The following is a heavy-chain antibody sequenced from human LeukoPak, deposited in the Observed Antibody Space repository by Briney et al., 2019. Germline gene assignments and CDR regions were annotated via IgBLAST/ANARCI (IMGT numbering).Heavy chain of an antibody. CDR2: NNHSGST. V-gene: IGHV4-34*01. CDR1: GYSINNGYY. J-gene: IGHJ4*02. D-gene: IGHD3-10*01. CDR3: ARRSTTYYYGSGSYYYQARPSSPFDY. Sequence: SETLSLTCSVYGYSINNGYYWSWLRQPPGKGLEWIGENNHSGSTNYNPSLTSRVTISVDTSKNQFSLKLSSVTAADTAVYYCARRSTTYYYGSGSYYYQARPSSPFDYWGQGTLVTVSS.